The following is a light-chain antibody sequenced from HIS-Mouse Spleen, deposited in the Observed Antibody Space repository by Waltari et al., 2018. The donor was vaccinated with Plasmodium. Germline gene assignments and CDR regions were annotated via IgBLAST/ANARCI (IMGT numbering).Light chain of an antibody. V-gene: IGKV1-33*01. CDR3: QQYDNLPYT. CDR1: QEISNY. Sequence: DIQMTQSQSSLSASVGDRVTITCQASQEISNYLNWYQQKPGKATKLLIYDASNLETGVPSRFSGSGSGTDFTFTISSLQPEDIATYYCQQYDNLPYTFGQGTKLEIK. J-gene: IGKJ2*01. CDR2: DAS.